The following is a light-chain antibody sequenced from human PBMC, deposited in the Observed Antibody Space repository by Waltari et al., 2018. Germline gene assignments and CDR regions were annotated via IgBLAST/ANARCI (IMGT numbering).Light chain of an antibody. CDR3: QQYSTYSLWA. Sequence: DIQMTQSPSTLSASIGDRVTITCRASQNISRWLAWYQQKPGKAPNLLIYKTSSLQSGVPSGFSGSGSGTEFTLTISSLQPEDFATYYCQQYSTYSLWAFGQGTKVEIK. V-gene: IGKV1-5*03. J-gene: IGKJ1*01. CDR2: KTS. CDR1: QNISRW.